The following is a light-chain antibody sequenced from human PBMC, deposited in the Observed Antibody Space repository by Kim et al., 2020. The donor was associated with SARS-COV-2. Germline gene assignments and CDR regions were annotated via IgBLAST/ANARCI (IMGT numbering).Light chain of an antibody. Sequence: SYELTQPPSVSVSPGQTASITCSGDNLGDKYACWYQQKPGQSPVLVIYQDSKRPSGIPERLSGSNSGNTATLTISGTQAMDEADYYCQAWDSSTVVFGGG. V-gene: IGLV3-1*01. J-gene: IGLJ2*01. CDR2: QDS. CDR1: NLGDKY. CDR3: QAWDSSTVV.